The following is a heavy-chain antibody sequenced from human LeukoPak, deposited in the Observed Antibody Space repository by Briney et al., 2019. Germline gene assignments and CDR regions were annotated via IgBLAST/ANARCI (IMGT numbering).Heavy chain of an antibody. D-gene: IGHD6-25*01. CDR3: AKEPNSYSSGWYFQH. CDR1: GFTFSNYG. Sequence: GGSLRLSCAASGFTFSNYGMQWVRQGPGKGLELVAVISHDGSTTFYADSVKGRFTISRDNSKNTLDLQMYSLRAEDTAVYYCAKEPNSYSSGWYFQHWGQGTLVTVSS. J-gene: IGHJ1*01. V-gene: IGHV3-30*18. CDR2: ISHDGSTT.